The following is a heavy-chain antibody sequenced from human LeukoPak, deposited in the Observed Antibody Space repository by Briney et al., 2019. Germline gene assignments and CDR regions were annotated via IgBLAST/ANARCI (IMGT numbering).Heavy chain of an antibody. J-gene: IGHJ4*02. CDR1: GYTFTGYY. Sequence: GASVKVSCKASGYTFTGYYMHWVRQAPGQGLEWVGWINPKSGGTTYARKFQGRVTMTRDTSISTAYMELSRLRSDDTAVYYCATQRGSYLWGTDFDYWGQGTLVTVSS. CDR3: ATQRGSYLWGTDFDY. CDR2: INPKSGGT. D-gene: IGHD3-16*01. V-gene: IGHV1-2*02.